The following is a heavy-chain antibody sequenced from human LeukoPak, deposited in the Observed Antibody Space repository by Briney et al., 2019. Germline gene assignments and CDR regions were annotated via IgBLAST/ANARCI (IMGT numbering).Heavy chain of an antibody. Sequence: PSESLSLTCAVYGGSFSGYYWSWIRQPPGKGLEWIGEINHSGSTNYNPSLKSRVTISVDTSKNQFSLKLSSVTAADTAVYYCARSDGYGLVGIWGQGTMVTVSS. D-gene: IGHD3-10*01. V-gene: IGHV4-34*01. CDR3: ARSDGYGLVGI. J-gene: IGHJ3*02. CDR2: INHSGST. CDR1: GGSFSGYY.